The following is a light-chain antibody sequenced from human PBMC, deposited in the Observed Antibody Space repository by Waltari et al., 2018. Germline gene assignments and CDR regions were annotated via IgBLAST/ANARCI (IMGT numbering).Light chain of an antibody. J-gene: IGKJ1*01. Sequence: DIQMTQSPSTLSASAGDRITITCRASQNILTYLAWYQQKPGKAPKLLISLASTLESGVPSRFSGGGSGAEFSLTISSLQPDDFATYYCQQYLSFSRTFGQGTKVEIK. V-gene: IGKV1-5*03. CDR3: QQYLSFSRT. CDR1: QNILTY. CDR2: LAS.